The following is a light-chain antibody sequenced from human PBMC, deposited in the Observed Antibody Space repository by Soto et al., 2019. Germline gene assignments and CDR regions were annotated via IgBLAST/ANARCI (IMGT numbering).Light chain of an antibody. CDR1: QSFSTSY. Sequence: EIVLTQSPGTLSLSPGERATLSCKASQSFSTSYLAWYQHKPGQAPRLLIYNTFNRATGIPDRFSGSGSGTEFTLTISRLEPEDFAMYYCQQYGGSPFTFGPGTKVEIK. CDR3: QQYGGSPFT. V-gene: IGKV3-20*01. CDR2: NTF. J-gene: IGKJ3*01.